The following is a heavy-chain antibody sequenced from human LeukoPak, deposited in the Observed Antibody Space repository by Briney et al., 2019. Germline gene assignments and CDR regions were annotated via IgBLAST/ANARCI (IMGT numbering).Heavy chain of an antibody. D-gene: IGHD3-9*01. J-gene: IGHJ6*02. V-gene: IGHV4-59*01. CDR2: IYYSGST. CDR1: GGSISSYY. CDR3: AREGSHVLRYFDWLSSPPYYGMDV. Sequence: PSETLSLTCTVSGGSISSYYWSWIRQPPGKGLEWIGYIYYSGSTNYNPSLKSRVTISVDTSKNQFSQKLSSVTAADTAVYYCAREGSHVLRYFDWLSSPPYYGMDVWGQGTTVTVSS.